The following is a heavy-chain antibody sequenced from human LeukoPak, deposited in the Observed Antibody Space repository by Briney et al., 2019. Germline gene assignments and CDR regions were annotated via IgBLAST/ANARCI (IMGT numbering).Heavy chain of an antibody. D-gene: IGHD3-22*01. J-gene: IGHJ4*02. CDR2: VDPEDGET. CDR3: AAFRHSSGYYGPLL. V-gene: IGHV1-69-2*01. Sequence: GASVKVSCKVSGYTFTDHYMHWVQQAPGKGLEWMGLVDPEDGETIYAEKFQGRVTITADTSTDTAYMELSSLRSEDTAVYYCAAFRHSSGYYGPLLWGQGPLVTVSS. CDR1: GYTFTDHY.